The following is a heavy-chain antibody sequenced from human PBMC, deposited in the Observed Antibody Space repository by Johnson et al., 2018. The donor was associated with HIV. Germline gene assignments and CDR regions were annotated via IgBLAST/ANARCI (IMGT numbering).Heavy chain of an antibody. J-gene: IGHJ3*02. CDR3: AKRLTYANSLDAFDI. Sequence: QVQLVESGGGVVQPGRSLRLSFAASGFTFSSYGMHWVRQAPGKGLEWVAVIWYDGSNKYYADSVKGRFTISRDNSKNTLYLQMNSLRAEDTAVYYCAKRLTYANSLDAFDIWGQGTMVTVSS. CDR2: IWYDGSNK. V-gene: IGHV3-33*06. CDR1: GFTFSSYG. D-gene: IGHD3-16*01.